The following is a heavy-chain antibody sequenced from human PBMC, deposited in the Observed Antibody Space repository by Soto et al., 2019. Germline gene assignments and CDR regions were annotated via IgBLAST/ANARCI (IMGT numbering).Heavy chain of an antibody. Sequence: QVQLVQSGAEVTRPGASVKVSCQASGYNFTAYAMYWVRQAPGQRLEWLGWINGGNDKAGYSPKLQGSLTITMMTSANTMFMELMSQRSEDAAVYYCARVDYCDSDGFPRPYDYWGQGTLVTVSS. CDR1: GYNFTAYA. D-gene: IGHD3-22*01. CDR3: ARVDYCDSDGFPRPYDY. V-gene: IGHV1-3*01. CDR2: INGGNDKA. J-gene: IGHJ4*02.